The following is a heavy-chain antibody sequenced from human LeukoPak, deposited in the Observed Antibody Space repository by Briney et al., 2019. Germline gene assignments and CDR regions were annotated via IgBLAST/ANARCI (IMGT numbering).Heavy chain of an antibody. J-gene: IGHJ6*03. D-gene: IGHD2-21*01. V-gene: IGHV1-2*02. CDR3: ARRGGDPFYYYMDV. CDR2: INPNNGDT. Sequence: ASVKVSCKASGFTFTAYFFHWVRQAPGQGLEWMGWINPNNGDTNYAQNFQGRVTMTRDTTISTAYMELSSLRSEDTAVYYCARRGGDPFYYYMDVWGKGTTVTVSS. CDR1: GFTFTAYF.